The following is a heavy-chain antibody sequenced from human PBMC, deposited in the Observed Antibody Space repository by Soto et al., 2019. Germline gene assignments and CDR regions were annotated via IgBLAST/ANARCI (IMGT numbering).Heavy chain of an antibody. V-gene: IGHV4-59*01. Sequence: SETLSLTCTVSGGSMSSYYWGWFRQPPGKGLEWIGYIYYSGSTSYNPSLKSRLSISLETSKKQFSLRMTSVTAADTAVYYCARDLWGYCGTDCYPLDVWGQGTTVTVSS. D-gene: IGHD2-21*02. CDR1: GGSMSSYY. CDR3: ARDLWGYCGTDCYPLDV. CDR2: IYYSGST. J-gene: IGHJ6*02.